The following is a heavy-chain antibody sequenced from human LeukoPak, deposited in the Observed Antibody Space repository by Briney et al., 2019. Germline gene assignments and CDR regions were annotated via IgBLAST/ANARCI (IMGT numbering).Heavy chain of an antibody. CDR2: IYSGGST. J-gene: IGHJ3*02. V-gene: IGHV3-66*01. Sequence: GGSLRLSCAASGFTVSSNYMSWVRQAPGKGLEWVSVIYSGGSTYYADSVKGRFTIPRDNSKNTLYLQMNSLRAEDTAVYYCARDRDYGDNRWAFDIWGQGTMVTVSS. CDR3: ARDRDYGDNRWAFDI. CDR1: GFTVSSNY. D-gene: IGHD4-17*01.